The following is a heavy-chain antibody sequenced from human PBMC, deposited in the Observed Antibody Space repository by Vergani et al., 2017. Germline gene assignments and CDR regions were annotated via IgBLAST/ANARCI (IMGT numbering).Heavy chain of an antibody. Sequence: QVQLQESGPGLVKPSETLSLTCTVSGGSLSSYYWSWIRQPPGKGLEWIGYIYYSGSTNYNPSLTSRVTISVATSKNQFSLKLSSVTAADTAVYYCARGDSSWSLNYYYYGMDVWGQGTTVTVSS. V-gene: IGHV4-59*01. D-gene: IGHD6-13*01. CDR3: ARGDSSWSLNYYYYGMDV. CDR1: GGSLSSYY. J-gene: IGHJ6*02. CDR2: IYYSGST.